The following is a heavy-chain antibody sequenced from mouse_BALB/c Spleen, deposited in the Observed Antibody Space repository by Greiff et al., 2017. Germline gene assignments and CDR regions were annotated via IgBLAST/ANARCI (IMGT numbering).Heavy chain of an antibody. CDR2: IDPANGNT. D-gene: IGHD2-3*01. CDR3: EGWKGVGFAY. V-gene: IGHV14-3*02. Sequence: VQLLQSGAELVKPGASVSLSCTASGFYLKDNYMSWVKQTPEQGLEWIGMIDPANGNTKYDPKLQGKATITADTTSNTASLQLSSLTSEDTAVYCCEGWKGVGFAYWGQGTLVTVSA. CDR1: GFYLKDNY. J-gene: IGHJ3*01.